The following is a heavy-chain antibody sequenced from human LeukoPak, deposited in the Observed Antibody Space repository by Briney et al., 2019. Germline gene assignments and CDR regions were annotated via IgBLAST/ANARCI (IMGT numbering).Heavy chain of an antibody. CDR2: IIPIFGTA. CDR3: ASVYYYDSSRER. V-gene: IGHV1-69*05. Sequence: SVKVSCKASGGTFSSYAISGGRQAPGQGLDWMGGIIPIFGTANYAQKFQGRVTITTDESTSTAYMELSSLRSEDTAVYYCASVYYYDSSRERWGQGTLVTVSS. D-gene: IGHD3-22*01. CDR1: GGTFSSYA. J-gene: IGHJ4*02.